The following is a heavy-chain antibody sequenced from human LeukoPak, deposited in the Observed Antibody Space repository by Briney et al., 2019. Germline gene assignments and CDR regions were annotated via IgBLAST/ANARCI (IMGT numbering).Heavy chain of an antibody. V-gene: IGHV3-21*06. D-gene: IGHD2-2*01. CDR2: ISASGDYI. J-gene: IGHJ3*01. Sequence: GGSLRLSCAASEFTFSHYTMNWVRQAPGKGLEWVSSISASGDYIYYADSVKGRFTISRDNAKNSLFLQINSLRAEDTAVYYCANHEGTFDSIVIVPAAMGAWGQGTMVTVSS. CDR1: EFTFSHYT. CDR3: ANHEGTFDSIVIVPAAMGA.